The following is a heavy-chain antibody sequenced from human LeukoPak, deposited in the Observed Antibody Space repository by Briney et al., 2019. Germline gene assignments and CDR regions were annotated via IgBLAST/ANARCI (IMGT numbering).Heavy chain of an antibody. V-gene: IGHV3-23*01. Sequence: PGGSLRLSCAASGFTFSSSAMSWVRQVPGKGLEWVSGISASGGSTYYADSVRGRFTISRDNSKNTLYVQMNSLRDEDTAVYYCAKGMGLLWFGEFVDYWGQGTLVTVSS. CDR2: ISASGGST. CDR1: GFTFSSSA. D-gene: IGHD3-10*01. J-gene: IGHJ4*02. CDR3: AKGMGLLWFGEFVDY.